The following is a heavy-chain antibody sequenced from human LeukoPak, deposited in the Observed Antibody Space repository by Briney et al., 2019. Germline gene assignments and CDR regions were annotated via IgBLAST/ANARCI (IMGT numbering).Heavy chain of an antibody. CDR3: ARDLESYSSDPDY. D-gene: IGHD3-22*01. CDR1: GFTFDDYA. J-gene: IGHJ4*02. Sequence: PGGSLRLSCAASGFTFDDYAMHWVRQAPGKGLEWVSGISWNSGSIGYADSVKGRFTISRDNSKNTLYLQMNSLRAEDTAVYYCARDLESYSSDPDYWGQGTLVTVSS. CDR2: ISWNSGSI. V-gene: IGHV3-9*01.